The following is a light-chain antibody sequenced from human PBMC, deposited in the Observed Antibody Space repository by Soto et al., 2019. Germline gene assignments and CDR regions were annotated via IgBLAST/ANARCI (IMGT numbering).Light chain of an antibody. CDR1: QSVSSSSY. J-gene: IGKJ2*01. Sequence: EIVLTQSPGTLSLSPGERATLSCRASQSVSSSSYLAWYQQKPGQAPRLLIYGASSRATGIPDRFSGSGSGTDFTVTIRRREPEVFAVYCCRQYRRSPSHTFGRG. CDR3: RQYRRSPSHT. V-gene: IGKV3-20*01. CDR2: GAS.